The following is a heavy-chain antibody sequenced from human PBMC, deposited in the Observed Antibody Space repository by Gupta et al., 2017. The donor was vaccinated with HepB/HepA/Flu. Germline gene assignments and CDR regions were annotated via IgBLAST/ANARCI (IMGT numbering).Heavy chain of an antibody. CDR1: GYTFTGYY. CDR3: ARDTYYYDSSGFTQGAFDI. J-gene: IGHJ3*02. CDR2: INPNSGGT. V-gene: IGHV1-2*04. D-gene: IGHD3-22*01. Sequence: QVQLVQSGAEVKKPGASVKVSCKASGYTFTGYYMHCVRQAPGQGLEWMGWINPNSGGTNYAQKFQGWVTMTRDTSISTAYMELSRLRSDDTAVYYCARDTYYYDSSGFTQGAFDIWGQGTMVTVYS.